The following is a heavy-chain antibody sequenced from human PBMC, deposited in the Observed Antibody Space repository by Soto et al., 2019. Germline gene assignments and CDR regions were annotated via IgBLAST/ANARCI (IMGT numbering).Heavy chain of an antibody. V-gene: IGHV1-3*01. Sequence: ASVKVSCKASGYTFTSYAMHWVRQAPGQRLEWMGWINAKNGNTKYAQKFQGRVTITRDTSTSTAYMELRSLKSDDTAVYYCAIQDGGVVYWGQGTLVTVSS. J-gene: IGHJ4*02. CDR2: INAKNGNT. D-gene: IGHD3-16*01. CDR3: AIQDGGVVY. CDR1: GYTFTSYA.